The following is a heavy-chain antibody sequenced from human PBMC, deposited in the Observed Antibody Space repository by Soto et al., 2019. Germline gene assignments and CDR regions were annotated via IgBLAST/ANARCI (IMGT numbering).Heavy chain of an antibody. V-gene: IGHV1-2*02. CDR3: AREHAGFGDY. CDR1: GYTFTDYY. J-gene: IGHJ4*02. Sequence: VASVKVSCKASGYTFTDYYIHWVRQAPGQGLEWLGWFNPETGGPNYAPKFQGRVTMTRDTSLSTTYMELTSLTSDDTAVYYCAREHAGFGDYWGPGTLVTVSS. D-gene: IGHD3-16*01. CDR2: FNPETGGP.